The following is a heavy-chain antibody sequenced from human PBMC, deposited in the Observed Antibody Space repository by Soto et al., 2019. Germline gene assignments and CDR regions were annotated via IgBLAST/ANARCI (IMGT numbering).Heavy chain of an antibody. CDR1: GYIFVNYG. D-gene: IGHD3-16*01. Sequence: QVQLVQSGDEVKKPGASVKVSCKASGYIFVNYGIAWVRQAPGQGLEWMGWISPYTGNTHSATKVQGRLTMTTDTSTSTAYMDRGSRKSDDTAVYYCVMVDNYVTPTPQDVWGQGTTVTVSS. CDR2: ISPYTGNT. V-gene: IGHV1-18*01. CDR3: VMVDNYVTPTPQDV. J-gene: IGHJ6*02.